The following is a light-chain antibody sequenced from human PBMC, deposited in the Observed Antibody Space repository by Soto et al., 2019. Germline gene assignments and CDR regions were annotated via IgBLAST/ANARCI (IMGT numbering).Light chain of an antibody. CDR3: QQYGSSPWT. V-gene: IGKV3-20*01. CDR2: GAS. CDR1: QSVSSNF. Sequence: EIVLTQSPGTLSLSPGERGTLSCRASQSVSSNFLAWYQQKPGQAPRVLIHGASNRATDSPDRFSGSGSGTDFTLTISRLEPEDFAVYYCQQYGSSPWTFGQGTKVEIK. J-gene: IGKJ1*01.